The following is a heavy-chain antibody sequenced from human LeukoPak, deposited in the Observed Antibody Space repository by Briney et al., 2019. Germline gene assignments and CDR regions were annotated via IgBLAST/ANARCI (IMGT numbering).Heavy chain of an antibody. CDR1: GGSISIYY. CDR2: IYYSGST. J-gene: IGHJ2*01. V-gene: IGHV4-59*07. Sequence: SDTLSLTCTVSGGSISIYYWSWIRQPPGKGLEWIGYIYYSGSTNYNPSVTTRVKISVDPSKNPSSLTLSSVTAADTDVYSCATLTIGLPYWCFDLWGRGTLVTVSS. D-gene: IGHD3-16*01. CDR3: ATLTIGLPYWCFDL.